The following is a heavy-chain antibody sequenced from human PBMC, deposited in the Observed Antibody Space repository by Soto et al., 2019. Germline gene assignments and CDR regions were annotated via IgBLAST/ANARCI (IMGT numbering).Heavy chain of an antibody. D-gene: IGHD3-16*01. V-gene: IGHV3-11*01. CDR1: GFTFSGHY. CDR3: ARVGDDSIAQFDH. J-gene: IGHJ4*02. Sequence: QVQLVEAGGGTVKPGGSLRLSCEASGFTFSGHYMSWIRQAPGKGLEWLSYISKSGSTIYYADSVKGRFTVSRDNAKNSVFLQMTSLTFDDTAVYSCARVGDDSIAQFDHWGQGTLVTVSS. CDR2: ISKSGSTI.